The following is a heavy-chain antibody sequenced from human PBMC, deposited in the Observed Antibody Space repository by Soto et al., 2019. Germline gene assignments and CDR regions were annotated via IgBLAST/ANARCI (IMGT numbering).Heavy chain of an antibody. V-gene: IGHV4-34*01. J-gene: IGHJ4*02. D-gene: IGHD2-2*01. CDR2: INHSGST. CDR1: GGSFSGYY. CDR3: ARGRRNCSSTSCYSRSGWRGGSTAAGT. Sequence: SETLSLTCAVYGGSFSGYYWSWIRQPPGKGLEWIGEINHSGSTNYNPSLKSRVTISVDTSKNQFSLKLSSVTAADTAVYYCARGRRNCSSTSCYSRSGWRGGSTAAGTWGQGTLVTVSP.